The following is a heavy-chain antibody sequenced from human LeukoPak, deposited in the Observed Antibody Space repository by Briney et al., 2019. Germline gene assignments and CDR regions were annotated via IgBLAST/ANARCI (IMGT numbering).Heavy chain of an antibody. Sequence: GGSLRLSCAASGFTFSSYGMHWVRQAPGKGLEWVAFIRYDGSNKYNADSVKGRFTISRDNSKNTLYLQMNSLRAEDTAVYYCAKDRGSYSSSYLDYWGQGILVTVSS. D-gene: IGHD6-6*01. J-gene: IGHJ4*02. CDR3: AKDRGSYSSSYLDY. CDR2: IRYDGSNK. CDR1: GFTFSSYG. V-gene: IGHV3-30*02.